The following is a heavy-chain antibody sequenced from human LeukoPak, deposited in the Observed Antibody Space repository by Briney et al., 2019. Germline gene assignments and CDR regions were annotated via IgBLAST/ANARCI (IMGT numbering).Heavy chain of an antibody. CDR2: IRYDGSNK. CDR1: GFTFSSYG. V-gene: IGHV3-30*02. Sequence: GGSLRLSCAASGFTFSSYGMHWVRQAPGKGLEWVAVIRYDGSNKYYADSVKGRFTISRDNSKNTLYLQMNSLRAEDTAVYYCAKDRVLRGSGYYFDYWGQGTLVTVSS. J-gene: IGHJ4*02. CDR3: AKDRVLRGSGYYFDY. D-gene: IGHD3-10*01.